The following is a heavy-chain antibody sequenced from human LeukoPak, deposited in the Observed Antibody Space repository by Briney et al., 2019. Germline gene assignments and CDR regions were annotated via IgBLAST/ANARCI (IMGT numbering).Heavy chain of an antibody. CDR2: ISGSGDNT. D-gene: IGHD6-19*01. J-gene: IGHJ4*02. Sequence: PGGSLRLSCAASGFTFSTYAMTWVRQAPGKELEWVSTISGSGDNTYYADSVKGRFTISRDNSKNTLYLQMNSLRAEDTALYYCAKDSKGYSSGWDLDYWGQGTLVTVSS. CDR1: GFTFSTYA. V-gene: IGHV3-23*01. CDR3: AKDSKGYSSGWDLDY.